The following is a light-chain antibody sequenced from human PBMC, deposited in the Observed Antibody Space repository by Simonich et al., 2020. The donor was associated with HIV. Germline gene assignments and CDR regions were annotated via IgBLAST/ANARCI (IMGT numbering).Light chain of an antibody. V-gene: IGLV2-23*01. CDR3: CSYAGRVV. CDR2: EDT. Sequence: QSALTQPASVSGSPGQSITISCTGTSSDVGSNNLVSWYQQHPGTAPKLLIYEDTRRPSGVSNRFSGSKSGNTASLTISGLQADDETDYYCCSYAGRVVFGGGTKLTVL. J-gene: IGLJ2*01. CDR1: SSDVGSNNL.